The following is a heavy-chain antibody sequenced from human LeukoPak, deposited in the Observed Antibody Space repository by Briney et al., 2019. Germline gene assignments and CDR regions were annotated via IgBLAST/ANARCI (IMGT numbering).Heavy chain of an antibody. J-gene: IGHJ4*02. V-gene: IGHV4-59*08. CDR2: IHYSGST. Sequence: PSETLSLTCTVSGGSISSYYWSWIRQPPGKGLEWIGYIHYSGSTNYNPSLKSRVTMSIDTSKNQFSLKLTSVTAADTAVYYCATPSSGWPKGPFNYWGQGTLVTVSS. D-gene: IGHD6-19*01. CDR3: ATPSSGWPKGPFNY. CDR1: GGSISSYY.